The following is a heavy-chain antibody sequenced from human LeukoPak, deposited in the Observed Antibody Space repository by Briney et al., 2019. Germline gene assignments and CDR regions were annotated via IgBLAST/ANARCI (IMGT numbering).Heavy chain of an antibody. CDR3: ARHVEYDSSGYYYFDY. V-gene: IGHV4-39*01. D-gene: IGHD3-22*01. CDR1: GGSISSSSYY. Sequence: SETLSLTRTVSGGSISSSSYYWGWIRQPPGKGLEWIGSIYYSGSTYYNPSLKSRVTISVDTSKNQFSLKLSSVTAADTAVYYCARHVEYDSSGYYYFDYWGQGTLVTVSS. CDR2: IYYSGST. J-gene: IGHJ4*02.